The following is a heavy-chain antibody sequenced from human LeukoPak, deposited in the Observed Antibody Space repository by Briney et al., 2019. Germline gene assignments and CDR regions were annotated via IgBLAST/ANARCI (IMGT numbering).Heavy chain of an antibody. CDR2: IHPNSGDT. V-gene: IGHV1-2*02. CDR1: VYTFTDYY. J-gene: IGHJ5*02. CDR3: ASYYGHYTRNWMDT. Sequence: GASVKVSCKASVYTFTDYYMHWVRQAPGQGLEWMGWIHPNSGDTKSAQRFQGRVTMTRDTSISTAYMELTRLTSDDTAVYYCASYYGHYTRNWMDTWGQGTLVTVSS. D-gene: IGHD4-17*01.